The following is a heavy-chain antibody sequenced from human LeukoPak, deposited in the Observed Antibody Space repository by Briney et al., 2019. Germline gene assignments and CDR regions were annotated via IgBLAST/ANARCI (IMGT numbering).Heavy chain of an antibody. CDR3: ATEFMGRNDY. V-gene: IGHV1-69*13. D-gene: IGHD1-26*01. J-gene: IGHJ4*02. CDR2: IIPIFGTA. CDR1: GGTFSSYA. Sequence: EASVKVSCKASGGTFSSYAISWVRQAPGQGLEWMGGIIPIFGTANYAQKFQGRVTITADESTSTAYMELSSLRSEDTAVYYCATEFMGRNDYWGQGTLVTVSS.